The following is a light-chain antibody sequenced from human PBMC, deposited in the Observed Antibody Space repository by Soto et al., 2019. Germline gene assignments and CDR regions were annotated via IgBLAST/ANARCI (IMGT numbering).Light chain of an antibody. CDR1: QSVSNN. CDR3: HQYNSWPLT. V-gene: IGKV3-15*01. Sequence: EIVMTQSPATLSVSTGERATLSCTASQSVSNNLAWFQQKPGQAPRLLIYGSSTRATGIPARFSGRGSGTEFTLTISSLQSEDFAVYHCHQYNSWPLTFGGGTKVEIK. CDR2: GSS. J-gene: IGKJ4*01.